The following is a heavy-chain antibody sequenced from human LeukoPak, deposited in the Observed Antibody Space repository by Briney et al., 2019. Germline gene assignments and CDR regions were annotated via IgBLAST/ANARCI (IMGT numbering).Heavy chain of an antibody. D-gene: IGHD2-2*01. J-gene: IGHJ6*03. CDR1: GFTFSGSA. Sequence: PGGSLRLSCAASGFTFSGSAMHWVRQASGKGLEWVGRIRSKANSYATAHAASVKGRFTISRDDSKNTAYLQINSLKTEDTAVYYCTSRSRDIVVVPAAVELYYMDVWGKGTTVTVSS. CDR2: IRSKANSYAT. CDR3: TSRSRDIVVVPAAVELYYMDV. V-gene: IGHV3-73*01.